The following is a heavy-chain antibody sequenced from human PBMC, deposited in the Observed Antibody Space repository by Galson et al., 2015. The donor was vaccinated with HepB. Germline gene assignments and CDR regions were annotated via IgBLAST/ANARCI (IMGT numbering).Heavy chain of an antibody. CDR2: ISAHNANT. CDR1: GFTFTAYG. CDR3: ARGVAVTGWYYFDF. D-gene: IGHD6-19*01. J-gene: IGHJ4*02. Sequence: VSCKASGFTFTAYGINWVRQAPGQGLEWMGWISAHNANTKYAQRFQGRVAMTTDTSTTTAYMELRSLRSDDTAVYYCARGVAVTGWYYFDFWGQGTPVTVSS. V-gene: IGHV1-18*01.